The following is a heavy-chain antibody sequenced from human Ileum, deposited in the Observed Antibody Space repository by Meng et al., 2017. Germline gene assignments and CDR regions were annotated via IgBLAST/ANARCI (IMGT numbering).Heavy chain of an antibody. CDR3: ARHGGYSQDF. D-gene: IGHD4-23*01. Sequence: QVQLQGSGPGLVRPSGLLSLPCAVSSGSISSNTYWSWVRQPPGKGLEWIGQISHSGSAYYNPSLKSRVTMSVDKSKSQFSLMLTSVTAADTARYYCARHGGYSQDFWGQGTLVTVSS. CDR1: SGSISSNTY. J-gene: IGHJ4*02. CDR2: ISHSGSA. V-gene: IGHV4-4*02.